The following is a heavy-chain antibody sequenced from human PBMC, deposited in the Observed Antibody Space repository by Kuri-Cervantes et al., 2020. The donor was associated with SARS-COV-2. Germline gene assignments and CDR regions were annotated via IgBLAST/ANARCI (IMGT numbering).Heavy chain of an antibody. CDR3: ARDQDYYDSNDYFDY. D-gene: IGHD3-22*01. V-gene: IGHV3-23*01. Sequence: GGSLRLSCVGSGFSFSTYAMSWVRQAPGKGLQWVSSINGGGEETYYADSVKGRFAISRDNSKNTLSLQLNSLRAEDTAVYYCARDQDYYDSNDYFDYWGQGTLVTVPS. J-gene: IGHJ4*02. CDR2: INGGGEET. CDR1: GFSFSTYA.